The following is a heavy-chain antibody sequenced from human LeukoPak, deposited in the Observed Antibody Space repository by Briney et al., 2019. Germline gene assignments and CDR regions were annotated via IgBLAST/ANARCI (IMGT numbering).Heavy chain of an antibody. J-gene: IGHJ1*01. CDR3: ARGGVYSGYD. D-gene: IGHD5-12*01. V-gene: IGHV3-48*03. CDR2: ISSSGSTI. Sequence: GGALRLSCAASGFTFSSYEMNWVREAPGKGREWVSYISSSGSTIYYADSVKGRFSISRDNAKNSLYLQMNSLRAEDTAVYYCARGGVYSGYDWGQGSLVTVSS. CDR1: GFTFSSYE.